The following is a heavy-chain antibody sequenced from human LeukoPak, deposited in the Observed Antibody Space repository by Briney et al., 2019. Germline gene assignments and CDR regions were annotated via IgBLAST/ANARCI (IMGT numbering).Heavy chain of an antibody. J-gene: IGHJ6*02. V-gene: IGHV4-4*07. CDR2: HYTGGST. Sequence: PTETLSLTCSVSAGSIRNYYWGSIPQTPRKGPERIGRHYTGGSTNYNPTHKSRVTMSLDTSTNQCSQKLNPLTAGDTAVYYSARDLGSNAFHYGMDVWGQGTTVTVSS. CDR3: ARDLGSNAFHYGMDV. D-gene: IGHD2-15*01. CDR1: AGSIRNYY.